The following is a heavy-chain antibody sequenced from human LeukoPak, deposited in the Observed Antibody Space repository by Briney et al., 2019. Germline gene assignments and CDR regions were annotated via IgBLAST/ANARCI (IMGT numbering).Heavy chain of an antibody. CDR2: MSSSGGNT. D-gene: IGHD5-18*01. Sequence: PGGSLRLSCAASGFTFSSYAMSWVRQAPGKGLEWVSAMSSSGGNTYYADSVKGRFTISRDNSKNTLYLQMNSLRAEDTAVYYCAREAAWSRGYSYGVNFDYWGQGTLVTVSS. CDR3: AREAAWSRGYSYGVNFDY. J-gene: IGHJ4*02. CDR1: GFTFSSYA. V-gene: IGHV3-23*01.